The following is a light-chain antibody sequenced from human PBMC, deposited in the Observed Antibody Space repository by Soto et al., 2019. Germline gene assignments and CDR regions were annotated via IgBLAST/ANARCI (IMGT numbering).Light chain of an antibody. V-gene: IGLV1-40*01. CDR3: QSYDSSLSGWV. CDR1: SSNIGAGYD. J-gene: IGLJ3*02. Sequence: QSVLTKPPSVSGAPGQRVTISCTGSSSNIGAGYDVHWYQQLPGTAPKLLIYANSNRPSGVPDRFSGSKSGTSASLAITGLQAEDEADYYCQSYDSSLSGWVFGGGTKLTFL. CDR2: ANS.